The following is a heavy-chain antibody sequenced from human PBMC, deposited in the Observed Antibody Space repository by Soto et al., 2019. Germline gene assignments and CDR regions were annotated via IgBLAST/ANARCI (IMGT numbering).Heavy chain of an antibody. V-gene: IGHV3-64*01. D-gene: IGHD6-13*01. J-gene: IGHJ6*03. CDR3: ARRGYGSRWPNVYMDV. CDR2: ISNNGAHT. CDR1: GFTFSNYE. Sequence: EAQLVVSGGGLVQPRGSLRVSCAASGFTFSNYEMHWVRQAPGNGLEYVSGISNNGAHTDYAKSVKGRFTISRDNSENTLYLQMGSLRAEDMALYYCARRGYGSRWPNVYMDVWGKGTTVTVSS.